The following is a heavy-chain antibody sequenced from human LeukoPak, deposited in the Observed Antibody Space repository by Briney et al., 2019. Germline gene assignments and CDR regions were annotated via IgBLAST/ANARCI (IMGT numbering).Heavy chain of an antibody. D-gene: IGHD6-19*01. Sequence: PSETLSLTCTVSDDSITLYYWTWIRQPPGKGLEWIGYVDHTGSTNFNPSLNGRVTISRDTSKNHFSLRLRSVTAADTAVYYCARDSSYSSGWFNKQFDYWGQGTLVTVSS. CDR2: VDHTGST. CDR3: ARDSSYSSGWFNKQFDY. V-gene: IGHV4-59*12. CDR1: DDSITLYY. J-gene: IGHJ4*02.